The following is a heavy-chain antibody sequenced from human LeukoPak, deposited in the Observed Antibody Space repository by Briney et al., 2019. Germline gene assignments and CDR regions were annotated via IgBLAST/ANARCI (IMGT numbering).Heavy chain of an antibody. J-gene: IGHJ4*02. V-gene: IGHV4-39*07. CDR2: IYYTGTT. Sequence: SETLSLTCTVSGGSISSSVYYWGWIRQPPGKGLEWIGSIYYTGTTYYNPSLKSRVTISVDTSKNQFSLKLSSVTAADTAVYYCARGSDYWGQGTLVTVSS. CDR3: ARGSDY. CDR1: GGSISSSVYY. D-gene: IGHD3-10*01.